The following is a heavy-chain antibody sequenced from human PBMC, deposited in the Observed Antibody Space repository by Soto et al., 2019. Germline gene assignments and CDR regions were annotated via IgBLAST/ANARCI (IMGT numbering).Heavy chain of an antibody. V-gene: IGHV4-59*01. CDR3: ARGRYGGYFDN. J-gene: IGHJ4*03. CDR2: IHYSGST. D-gene: IGHD1-26*01. Sequence: PSETLSLTCTVSGGSISGYYWSWIRQPPGKGLEWIGYIHYSGSTNYNPSLKSRVTISADMSKNQCSLTLSSVTAADTALYYCARGRYGGYFDNWGQGTLVTVSS. CDR1: GGSISGYY.